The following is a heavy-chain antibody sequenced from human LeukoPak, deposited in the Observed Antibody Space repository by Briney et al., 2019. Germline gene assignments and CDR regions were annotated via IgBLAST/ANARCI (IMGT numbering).Heavy chain of an antibody. Sequence: PGGSLRLSCAASGFTFSIYSMNWVRQAPGKGLEWVSCISSGGTNIYYADSVRGRFTISRDNAKNSLYLQMNRLRAEDTAVYYCARVGGYCSSISNCYGDYWGQGTLVPVSS. D-gene: IGHD2-2*03. CDR1: GFTFSIYS. CDR2: ISSGGTNI. CDR3: ARVGGYCSSISNCYGDY. V-gene: IGHV3-21*01. J-gene: IGHJ4*02.